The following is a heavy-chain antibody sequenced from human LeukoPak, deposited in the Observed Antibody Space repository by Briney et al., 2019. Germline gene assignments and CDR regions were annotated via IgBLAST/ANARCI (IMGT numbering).Heavy chain of an antibody. CDR3: ARLVYSSSSNNRFFDY. V-gene: IGHV4-34*01. D-gene: IGHD6-6*01. CDR2: IYYSGIT. CDR1: GGSFSGYY. J-gene: IGHJ4*02. Sequence: SETLSLTCAVYGGSFSGYYWSWIRQPPGKGLEWIGSIYYSGITYYNPSLKSRVTISVDTSQNQFSLKLTSVTAADTALYYCARLVYSSSSNNRFFDYWGQGTLVTVSS.